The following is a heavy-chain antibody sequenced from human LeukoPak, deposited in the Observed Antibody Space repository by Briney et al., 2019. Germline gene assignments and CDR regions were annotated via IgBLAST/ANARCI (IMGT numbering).Heavy chain of an antibody. CDR2: INPNSGGT. D-gene: IGHD6-13*01. Sequence: ASVKVSCKASGYTFTGYYMHWVRQAPGQGLEWMGWINPNSGGTNYAQKFQGRVTMTRDTSISTDYMELSRLRSDDTAVYYCASDGSSSWYLGFNWFDPWGQGTLVTVSS. CDR3: ASDGSSSWYLGFNWFDP. V-gene: IGHV1-2*02. CDR1: GYTFTGYY. J-gene: IGHJ5*02.